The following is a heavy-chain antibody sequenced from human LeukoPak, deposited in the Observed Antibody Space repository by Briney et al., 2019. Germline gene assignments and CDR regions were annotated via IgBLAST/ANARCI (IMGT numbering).Heavy chain of an antibody. J-gene: IGHJ6*02. CDR1: GYTFTSYA. D-gene: IGHD6-6*01. CDR3: ARVSIAARLDYYHALDV. V-gene: IGHV1-69*13. Sequence: SVKVSCKASGYTFTSYAISWVRQAPGQGLEWVGEIIPIVDTADYAQKFQGRVTITADESTSTAYMELSSLRSEDTAVYYCARVSIAARLDYYHALDVWGQGTTVTVSS. CDR2: IIPIVDTA.